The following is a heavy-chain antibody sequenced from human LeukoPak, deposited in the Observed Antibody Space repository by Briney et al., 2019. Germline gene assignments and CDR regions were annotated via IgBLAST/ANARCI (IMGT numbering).Heavy chain of an antibody. CDR1: GYTFTGYY. D-gene: IGHD3-16*02. Sequence: ASVKVSCKASGYTFTGYYMHWVRQAPGQGLEWMGWINPNSGGTNYAQKFQGRVTMTRDTSISTAYMELSRLRSDDTAVYYCARDLSRGDYVWGSYRYTTNTPLDYWGQGTLVTVSS. CDR3: ARDLSRGDYVWGSYRYTTNTPLDY. J-gene: IGHJ4*02. CDR2: INPNSGGT. V-gene: IGHV1-2*02.